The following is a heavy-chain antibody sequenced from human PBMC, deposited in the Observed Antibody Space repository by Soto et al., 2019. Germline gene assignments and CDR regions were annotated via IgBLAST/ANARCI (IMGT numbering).Heavy chain of an antibody. CDR1: GFTFSSCS. CDR2: ISSSSSYI. Sequence: EVQLVESGGGLVKPGGSLRLSCAASGFTFSSCSMNWVRQAPGKGLEWVSSISSSSSYIYYADSVKGRFTISRDNAKNSQYLQMNSLRAEGTTVYCWARDREPNWGQGPLVIVSS. D-gene: IGHD1-26*01. CDR3: ARDREPN. J-gene: IGHJ4*02. V-gene: IGHV3-21*01.